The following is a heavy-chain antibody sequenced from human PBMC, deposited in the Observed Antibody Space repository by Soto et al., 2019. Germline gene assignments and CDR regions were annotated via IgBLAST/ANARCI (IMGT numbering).Heavy chain of an antibody. V-gene: IGHV4-39*01. CDR3: ARHRGYYDILTGYYTELNFDY. D-gene: IGHD3-9*01. J-gene: IGHJ4*02. CDR1: GGSISSSSYY. Sequence: SETLSLTCTVSGGSISSSSYYWGWIRQPPGKGLVWIGSIYYSGTTYYNPSLKSRVTISVDTSKNQFSLKLSSVTAADTAVYYCARHRGYYDILTGYYTELNFDYWGQGALVTVSS. CDR2: IYYSGTT.